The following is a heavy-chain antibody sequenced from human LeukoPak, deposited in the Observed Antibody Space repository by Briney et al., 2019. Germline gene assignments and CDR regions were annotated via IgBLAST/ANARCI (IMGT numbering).Heavy chain of an antibody. D-gene: IGHD3-22*01. V-gene: IGHV3-21*01. CDR1: GFTFSSYS. CDR2: ISSSSSYI. Sequence: PGGSLRLSCAASGFTFSSYSMNWVRQAPGKGLEWVSSISSSSSYIYYADSVKGRFTISRDNAKNSLYPQMNSLRAEDTAVYYCARDGYDSSGRAYWGQGTLVTVSS. CDR3: ARDGYDSSGRAY. J-gene: IGHJ4*02.